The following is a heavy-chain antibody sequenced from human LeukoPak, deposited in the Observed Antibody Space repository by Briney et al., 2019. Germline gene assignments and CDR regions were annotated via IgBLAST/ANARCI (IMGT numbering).Heavy chain of an antibody. J-gene: IGHJ4*02. V-gene: IGHV4-39*07. CDR1: GGSISSSSYY. Sequence: SETLSLTCTVSGGSISSSSYYWGWIRQPPGKGLEWIGSIYYSGSTYYNPSLKSRVTISVDTSKNQFSLKLSSVTAADTAVYYCARDRPNDYWGQGIRITVSS. CDR2: IYYSGST. CDR3: ARDRPNDY.